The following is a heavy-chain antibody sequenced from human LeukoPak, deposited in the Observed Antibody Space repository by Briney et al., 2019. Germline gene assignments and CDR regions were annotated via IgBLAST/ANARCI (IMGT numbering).Heavy chain of an antibody. CDR3: ARHPNLDY. J-gene: IGHJ4*02. Sequence: ASVKVSCKASGYTFTDYYIHWVRRAPGPGLEWMGWINTNGGGKSYAQRFQDRVTLTRDTSIRTAYMELSRLTSDDTAVYYCARHPNLDYWGQGTLVFVSS. CDR1: GYTFTDYY. CDR2: INTNGGGK. V-gene: IGHV1-2*02.